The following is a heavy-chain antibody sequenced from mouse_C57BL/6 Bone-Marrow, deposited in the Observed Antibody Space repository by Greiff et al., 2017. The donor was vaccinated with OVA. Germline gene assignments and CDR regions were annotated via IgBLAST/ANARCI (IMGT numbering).Heavy chain of an antibody. V-gene: IGHV5-12*01. CDR2: ISNGGGST. D-gene: IGHD2-4*01. Sequence: EVKLVESGGGLVQPGGSLKLSCAASGFTFSDYYMYWVRQTPEKRLEWVAYISNGGGSTYYPDTVKGRFTISRDNAKNTLYLQMSRLKSEDTDIYYCARGYMITTEAWFAYWAQGTLVTVSA. CDR1: GFTFSDYY. J-gene: IGHJ3*01. CDR3: ARGYMITTEAWFAY.